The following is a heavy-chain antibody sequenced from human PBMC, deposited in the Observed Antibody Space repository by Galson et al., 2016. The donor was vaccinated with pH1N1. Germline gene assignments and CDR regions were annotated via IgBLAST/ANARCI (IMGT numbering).Heavy chain of an antibody. D-gene: IGHD2-2*01. Sequence: SLRLSCAASGFTFSSYWMSWVRQAPGKGLEWVAFIRYNGRDMFYADSVKGRFRVSRDNSKNTLYLQMNSLRTEDTAIYYCAKAESSPVGLWGRGTLVAVSS. CDR1: GFTFSSYW. V-gene: IGHV3-30*02. CDR3: AKAESSPVGL. CDR2: IRYNGRDM. J-gene: IGHJ1*01.